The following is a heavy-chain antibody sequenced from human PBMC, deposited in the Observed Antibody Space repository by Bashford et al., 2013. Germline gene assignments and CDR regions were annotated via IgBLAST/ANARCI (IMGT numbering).Heavy chain of an antibody. J-gene: IGHJ4*02. D-gene: IGHD4-17*01. CDR2: IYPGDSDT. V-gene: IGHV5-51*01. CDR1: GYSFPSYW. CDR3: ARHGRKDAAYGAGDY. Sequence: GESLKISCKGSGYSFPSYWIGWVRQMPGKGLEWMGIIYPGDSDTRYSPSFQGQVTISADKSISTAYLQWSSLKASDTAMYYCARHGRKDAAYGAGDYWGQGTLVTVSS.